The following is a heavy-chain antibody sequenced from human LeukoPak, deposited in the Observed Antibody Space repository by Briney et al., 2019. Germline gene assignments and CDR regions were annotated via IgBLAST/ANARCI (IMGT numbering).Heavy chain of an antibody. CDR1: GFTVSNNY. CDR2: IYSGGST. D-gene: IGHD2-21*02. J-gene: IGHJ4*02. Sequence: GGSLRLSCVVSGFTVSNNYMSWVRQAPGKGLEWVSVIYSGGSTYYADSVKGRFTISRDNSKNTLYLQMNSLRAEDTAVYYCANHLVTKWGQGTLVTVSS. CDR3: ANHLVTK. V-gene: IGHV3-66*01.